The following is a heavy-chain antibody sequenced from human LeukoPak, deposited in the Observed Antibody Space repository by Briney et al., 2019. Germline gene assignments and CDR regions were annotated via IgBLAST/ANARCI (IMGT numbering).Heavy chain of an antibody. CDR2: INPDGGST. Sequence: ASVKVSCKASGYTFTSYWIQWVRQAPGQGLEWMGLINPDGGSTAYAHRFQGRIIMTRDTSTTAAYMDLTSLRSDDTAVYHCARAPRNSSTMLDFWGQGTLVTISS. D-gene: IGHD6-13*01. CDR3: ARAPRNSSTMLDF. CDR1: GYTFTSYW. J-gene: IGHJ4*02. V-gene: IGHV1-46*01.